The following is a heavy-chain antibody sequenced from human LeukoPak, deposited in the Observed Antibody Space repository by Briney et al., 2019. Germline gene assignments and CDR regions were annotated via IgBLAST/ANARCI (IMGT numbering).Heavy chain of an antibody. V-gene: IGHV3-21*01. J-gene: IGHJ6*03. Sequence: GGSLGLSCAASGFTFSRYSMSWVRQAPGKGLEWVSSITSSSSYIYYADSVKGRFTISRDNAKNSLYLQMNSLRAEDTAVYYCARGGVSSSWHLKTYYYYYMDVWGKGTTVTVSS. CDR2: ITSSSSYI. CDR1: GFTFSRYS. CDR3: ARGGVSSSWHLKTYYYYYMDV. D-gene: IGHD6-13*01.